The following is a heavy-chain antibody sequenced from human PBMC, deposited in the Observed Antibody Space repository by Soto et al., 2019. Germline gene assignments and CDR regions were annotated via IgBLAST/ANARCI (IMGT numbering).Heavy chain of an antibody. D-gene: IGHD1-1*01. Sequence: QVHLVQSGAEVKKPGASVKVSCKGSGYGFTTYGITWVRQAPGQGLEWMAWISAHNGNTNYAQKLQGRVPVTRDTSTSTAYMELRSLRSDATAVYYCARGRYGDYWGQGALVTVSS. V-gene: IGHV1-18*01. CDR2: ISAHNGNT. CDR1: GYGFTTYG. J-gene: IGHJ4*02. CDR3: ARGRYGDY.